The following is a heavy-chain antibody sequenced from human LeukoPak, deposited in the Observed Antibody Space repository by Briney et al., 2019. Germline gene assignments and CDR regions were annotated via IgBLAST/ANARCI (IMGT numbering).Heavy chain of an antibody. J-gene: IGHJ6*03. CDR3: ARASKFYYDSSGYYDDYYYYYMDV. D-gene: IGHD3-22*01. CDR1: GGSFSGYY. CDR2: IYTSGST. V-gene: IGHV4-59*10. Sequence: PSETLSLTCAVYGGSFSGYYWSWIRQPPGKGLEWIGRIYTSGSTNYNPSLKSRVTMSVDTSKNQFSLKLSSVTAADTAVYYCARASKFYYDSSGYYDDYYYYYMDVWGKGTTVTISS.